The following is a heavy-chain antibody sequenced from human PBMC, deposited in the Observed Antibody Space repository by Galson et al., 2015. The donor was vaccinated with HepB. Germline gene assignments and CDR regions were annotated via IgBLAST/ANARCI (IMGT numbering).Heavy chain of an antibody. CDR3: ARGGGYYGSGREIDY. J-gene: IGHJ4*02. V-gene: IGHV1-3*01. Sequence: SVKVSCKASGYTFTSYAMHWVRQAPGQRLEWMGWINAGNGNTKYSQKFQGRVTITRDTSASTAYMELSSLRSEDTAVYYCARGGGYYGSGREIDYWGQGTLVTVSS. CDR2: INAGNGNT. D-gene: IGHD3-10*01. CDR1: GYTFTSYA.